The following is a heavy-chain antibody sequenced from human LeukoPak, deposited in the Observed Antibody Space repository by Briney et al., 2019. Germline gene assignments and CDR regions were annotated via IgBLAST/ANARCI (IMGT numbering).Heavy chain of an antibody. CDR1: GFTFSSYS. Sequence: GGSLRLSCTASGFTFSSYSMSWVRQAPGKGLEWVSSISSSGGNTYYPDSMKGRFTISRDNSKNTLYLQMNSLRAEDTAVYYCAKVAGYEGYYMDVWGKGTTVTVSS. CDR2: ISSSGGNT. CDR3: AKVAGYEGYYMDV. V-gene: IGHV3-23*01. J-gene: IGHJ6*03. D-gene: IGHD3-3*01.